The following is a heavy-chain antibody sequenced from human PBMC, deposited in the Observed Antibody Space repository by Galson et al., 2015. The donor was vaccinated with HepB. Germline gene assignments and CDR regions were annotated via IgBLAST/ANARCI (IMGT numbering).Heavy chain of an antibody. CDR3: ARAIPYGDYYYYYAMDV. CDR2: INSDGGTT. J-gene: IGHJ6*02. V-gene: IGHV3-74*01. D-gene: IGHD4-17*01. Sequence: SLRLSCAASRFTFSRYWMHWVRQAPGKGLVWVSRINSDGGTTSYADSVKGRFTISRDNAKNTLYLQMNSLRAEDTAVYYCARAIPYGDYYYYYAMDVWGQGTTVTVS. CDR1: RFTFSRYW.